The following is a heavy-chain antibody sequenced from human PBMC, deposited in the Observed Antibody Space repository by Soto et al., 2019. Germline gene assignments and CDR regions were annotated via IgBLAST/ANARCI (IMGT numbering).Heavy chain of an antibody. J-gene: IGHJ4*02. Sequence: QVQLVQSGAEVKRPGSSVKVSCKASGDTFNFYSINWVRQAPGLGLEWMGRVNPIVSMSNYAQKFQGRVTXTXDXXTSTAYMELSSLRSADTAIYYCARSYGSGYRAFDYWGQGALVTVSS. CDR1: GDTFNFYS. D-gene: IGHD3-10*01. CDR2: VNPIVSMS. V-gene: IGHV1-69*02. CDR3: ARSYGSGYRAFDY.